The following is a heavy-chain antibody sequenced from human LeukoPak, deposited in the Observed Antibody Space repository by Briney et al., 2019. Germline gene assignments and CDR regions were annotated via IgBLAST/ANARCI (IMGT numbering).Heavy chain of an antibody. Sequence: SETLSLTCTVSGGSISSSSYYWGWIRQPPGKGLEWIGSIYTSGSTNYNPSLKIRVTMSIDTSKKQFSLKLSSVTAADTAIYYCATHLSGSYYAAFDYWGQGTLVTVSS. V-gene: IGHV4-39*01. CDR1: GGSISSSSYY. CDR3: ATHLSGSYYAAFDY. D-gene: IGHD3-10*01. J-gene: IGHJ4*02. CDR2: IYTSGST.